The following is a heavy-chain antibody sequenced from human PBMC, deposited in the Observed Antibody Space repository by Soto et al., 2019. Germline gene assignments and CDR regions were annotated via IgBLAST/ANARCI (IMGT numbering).Heavy chain of an antibody. J-gene: IGHJ5*02. D-gene: IGHD2-2*01. CDR3: ARARPPVIVPTAVSQGWFDP. CDR2: IIPILDIS. V-gene: IGHV1-69*02. Sequence: QVQLVQSGTEVKKPGSSVKVSCKASGGTLSTYTITWVRQAPGQGLEWMGRIIPILDISDYAQKFQGRVTITADKSTTTAYMELTSLKSEDTAVYYCARARPPVIVPTAVSQGWFDPGCQGTLVTVSS. CDR1: GGTLSTYT.